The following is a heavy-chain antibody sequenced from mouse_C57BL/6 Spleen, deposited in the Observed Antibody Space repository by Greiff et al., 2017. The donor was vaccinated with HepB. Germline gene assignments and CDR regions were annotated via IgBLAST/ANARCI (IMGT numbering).Heavy chain of an antibody. J-gene: IGHJ2*01. CDR2: ISYDGSN. CDR1: GYSITSGYY. V-gene: IGHV3-6*01. CDR3: ARADYGSDFDY. D-gene: IGHD1-1*01. Sequence: EVQLVESGPGLVKPSQSLSLTCSVTGYSITSGYYWNWIRQFPGNKLEWMGYISYDGSNNYNPSLKNRISITRDTSKNQFFLKLNSVTTEDTATYYCARADYGSDFDYWGQGTTLTVSS.